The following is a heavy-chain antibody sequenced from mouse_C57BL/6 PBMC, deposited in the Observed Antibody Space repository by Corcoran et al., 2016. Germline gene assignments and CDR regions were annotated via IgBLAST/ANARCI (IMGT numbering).Heavy chain of an antibody. V-gene: IGHV1-80*01. D-gene: IGHD1-1*01. CDR1: GYAFSSYW. Sequence: QVQLQQSGAELVKPGASVKISCKASGYAFSSYWMNWVKQRPGKGLEWIGQIYPGDGDTNYNGKLKGKPTLTADKSSSTAYMQLSSLTSEDSAVYFCAKGITTVVARYFDVWGTGTTVTVSS. J-gene: IGHJ1*03. CDR2: IYPGDGDT. CDR3: AKGITTVVARYFDV.